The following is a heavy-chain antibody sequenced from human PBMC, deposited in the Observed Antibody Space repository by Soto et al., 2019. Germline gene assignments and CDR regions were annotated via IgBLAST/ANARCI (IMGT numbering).Heavy chain of an antibody. CDR1: GYTFTAYY. CDR2: INPKSGGT. CDR3: ARDPREGRDYESGGYYYTGGNCFDP. V-gene: IGHV1-2*02. Sequence: ASVKVSCKASGYTFTAYYMHWVRQAPGQGLEWMGWINPKSGGTNYAPKFQGRVSMTRDTSISTAHMELSGLRSDDTAMYYCARDPREGRDYESGGYYYTGGNCFDPWRRRTLVTVSS. D-gene: IGHD3-22*01. J-gene: IGHJ5*02.